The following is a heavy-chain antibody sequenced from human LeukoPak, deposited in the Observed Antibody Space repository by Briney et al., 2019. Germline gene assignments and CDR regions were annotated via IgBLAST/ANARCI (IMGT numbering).Heavy chain of an antibody. CDR3: ARGASVVAGSDDAFDI. Sequence: SGGSLRLSCAASGFTFSRNSMNWVRQAPGKGLEWVSSISSSSIYIYYADSVKGRFTISRDNAKNSLYLQMNSLRAEDTAVYYCARGASVVAGSDDAFDIWGHGTMVTVSS. V-gene: IGHV3-21*01. D-gene: IGHD6-19*01. CDR1: GFTFSRNS. J-gene: IGHJ3*02. CDR2: ISSSSIYI.